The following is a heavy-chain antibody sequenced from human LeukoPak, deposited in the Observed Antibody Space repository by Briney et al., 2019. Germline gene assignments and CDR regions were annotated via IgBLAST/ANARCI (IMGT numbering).Heavy chain of an antibody. CDR3: AKDKGDILTGYSPGAFDI. J-gene: IGHJ3*02. CDR2: INSDGSRT. CDR1: GFTFTSYW. V-gene: IGHV3-74*01. Sequence: GGSLGLSCAASGFTFTSYWMHWVRQAPGKGLVWVSRINSDGSRTSYADSVKGRFTISRDNAKNTLYLQMNSLRAEDTAVYYCAKDKGDILTGYSPGAFDIWGQGTMVTVSS. D-gene: IGHD3-9*01.